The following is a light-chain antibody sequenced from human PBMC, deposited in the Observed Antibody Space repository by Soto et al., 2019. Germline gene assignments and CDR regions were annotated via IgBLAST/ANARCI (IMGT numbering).Light chain of an antibody. V-gene: IGKV3-20*01. CDR3: QQYGRSPRT. J-gene: IGKJ2*01. CDR1: QSVSSSY. Sequence: EIVLTQSPGTLSLSPGERATLSCRASQSVSSSYLAWYQQKPGQAPRLLIYGASSRATSIPDRFSGSGSGTDFTLTISRLEPEDFAVYYCQQYGRSPRTFGQGTKLEIK. CDR2: GAS.